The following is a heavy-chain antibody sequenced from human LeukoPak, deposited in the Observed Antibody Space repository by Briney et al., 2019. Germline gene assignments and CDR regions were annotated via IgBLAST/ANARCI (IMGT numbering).Heavy chain of an antibody. V-gene: IGHV4-34*01. D-gene: IGHD1-26*01. CDR2: INPSGST. CDR1: GGSFSGYY. J-gene: IGHJ5*02. CDR3: PRDGRHSAGGGSDP. Sequence: KSSETLSLPCVVYGGSFSGYYWSWIRQPPGKGLDCHGEINPSGSTNLNPSLKSRVTISVVKSKNQFSMKLSSMTAADTAVNYYPRDGRHSAGGGSDPWGQGTLVTVSS.